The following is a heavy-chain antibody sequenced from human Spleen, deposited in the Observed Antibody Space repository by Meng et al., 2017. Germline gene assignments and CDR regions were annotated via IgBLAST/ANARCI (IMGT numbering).Heavy chain of an antibody. CDR3: WAYCHSGGYCSVQNS. Sequence: QVQLVESGGGVVQPERSLRLSCAASGLTFNLYDMHWVRQAPGKGLEWVAVISHDGSNKHYADCVKGRFTISRDNSKNTVYMQMSSLRVEDTAVYYCWAYCHSGGYCSVQNSWGQGTLVTVSS. CDR2: ISHDGSNK. D-gene: IGHD2-21*01. J-gene: IGHJ5*02. V-gene: IGHV3-30*03. CDR1: GLTFNLYD.